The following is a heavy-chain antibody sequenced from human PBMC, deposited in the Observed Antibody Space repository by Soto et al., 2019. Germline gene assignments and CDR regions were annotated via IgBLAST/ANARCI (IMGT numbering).Heavy chain of an antibody. Sequence: EVQLVESGGALVQPGGSQRLSCAASGFTFTNYWMTWVRQAPGKGLEWVANIKQDGSERNYVDSVKGRFTTSRDNAKNSLYLQMNSLRAEDTAVYYCARDRFQRPDSTGWYGLDSWGQGTLVTVSS. CDR2: IKQDGSER. J-gene: IGHJ4*02. CDR3: ARDRFQRPDSTGWYGLDS. D-gene: IGHD6-19*01. CDR1: GFTFTNYW. V-gene: IGHV3-7*01.